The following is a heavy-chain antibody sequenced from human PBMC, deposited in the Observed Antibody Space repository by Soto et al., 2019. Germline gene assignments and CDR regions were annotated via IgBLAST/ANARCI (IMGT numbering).Heavy chain of an antibody. CDR2: INPHGGST. D-gene: IGHD3-3*01. CDR1: GDTFTSYY. V-gene: IGHV1-46*01. Sequence: QVRLVQSGAEVRRPGASVKVSCKAPGDTFTSYYLNWVRQDPGQGLEWMGVINPHGGSTKYAQKFQGRVTMTRDTSRSTVYMELRSLRSDDTAIYYCARSSGGNFGIIIEGSNWFDPWGQGTLVTVSS. CDR3: ARSSGGNFGIIIEGSNWFDP. J-gene: IGHJ5*02.